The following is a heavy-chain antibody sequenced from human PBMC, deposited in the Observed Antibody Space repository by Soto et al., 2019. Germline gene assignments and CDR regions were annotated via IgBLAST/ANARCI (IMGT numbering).Heavy chain of an antibody. CDR1: GGTFSSYT. J-gene: IGHJ6*02. CDR2: IIPVFGTA. CDR3: ARDASWAYFDWLEYYYYGMDV. Sequence: SVKVSCKASGGTFSSYTISWVRQAPGQGLEWMGGIIPVFGTANYAQKFQGRVTITADESTSTAYMELSSLRSDDTAVYYCARDASWAYFDWLEYYYYGMDVWGQGTTVTV. V-gene: IGHV1-69*13. D-gene: IGHD3-9*01.